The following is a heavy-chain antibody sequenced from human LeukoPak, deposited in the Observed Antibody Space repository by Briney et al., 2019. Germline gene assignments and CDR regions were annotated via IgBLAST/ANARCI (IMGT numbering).Heavy chain of an antibody. V-gene: IGHV4-59*01. CDR3: ARDSPSSGYYLPAVDAFDI. D-gene: IGHD3-22*01. CDR2: IYYSGST. CDR1: GGSISSYY. Sequence: SETLSLTRTVSGGSISSYYWSWIRQPPGKGLEWIGYIYYSGSTNYNPSLKSRVTIAVDTSKNQFSLKLSSVTAADTAVYYCARDSPSSGYYLPAVDAFDIWGQGTMVTVSS. J-gene: IGHJ3*02.